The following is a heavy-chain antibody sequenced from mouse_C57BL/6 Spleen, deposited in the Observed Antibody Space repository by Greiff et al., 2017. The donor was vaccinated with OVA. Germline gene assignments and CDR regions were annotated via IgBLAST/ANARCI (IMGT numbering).Heavy chain of an antibody. CDR3: ARDGGGNYVDY. Sequence: QVQLQQSGPELVKPGASVKISCKASGYAFSSSWMNWVKQRPGKGLEWIGRIYPGDGDTNYNGKFKGKATLTADKSSSTAYMQLSSLTSEDSAVYFCARDGGGNYVDYWGQGTTLTVSS. D-gene: IGHD1-1*02. CDR1: GYAFSSSW. V-gene: IGHV1-82*01. J-gene: IGHJ2*01. CDR2: IYPGDGDT.